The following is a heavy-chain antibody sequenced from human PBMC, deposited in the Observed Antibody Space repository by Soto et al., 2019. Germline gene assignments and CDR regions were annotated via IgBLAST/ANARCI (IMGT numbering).Heavy chain of an antibody. CDR2: ISTYKGNT. D-gene: IGHD3-16*01. CDR1: GYTFNSYG. J-gene: IGHJ6*02. V-gene: IGHV1-18*01. CDR3: ARVGLYGIYYGIDV. Sequence: QVQLVQSGGEVKKPGASVNVSCKASGYTFNSYGISWVRQAPGQGLEWMGWISTYKGNTNYAQKLQGRVTMTKDTPTSTAYMELRSLRSDDTAVYYCARVGLYGIYYGIDVWGQGTTVTVSS.